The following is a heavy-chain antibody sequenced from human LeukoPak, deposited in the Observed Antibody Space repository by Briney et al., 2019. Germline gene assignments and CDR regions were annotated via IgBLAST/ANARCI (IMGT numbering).Heavy chain of an antibody. D-gene: IGHD1-26*01. J-gene: IGHJ4*02. CDR1: GFTFSSYS. Sequence: GGSLRLSCAASGFTFSSYSMNRVRQAPGKGLEWVSHITASGTAMFYADSVKGRFTISRDNAKNSLYLQMNSLRDEDTAVYYCASSGSYRFDYWGQGTLVTVSS. CDR3: ASSGSYRFDY. V-gene: IGHV3-48*02. CDR2: ITASGTAM.